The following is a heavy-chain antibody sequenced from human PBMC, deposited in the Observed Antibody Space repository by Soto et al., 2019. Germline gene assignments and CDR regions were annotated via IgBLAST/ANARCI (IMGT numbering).Heavy chain of an antibody. CDR3: AREGMPGTIDY. CDR1: GFTFSSSA. Sequence: GGSLRLSCAASGFTFSSSAMNWVRQAPGKGLEWVSVITISGDSTSYADSVKGRFTISRDNSKNTLYLQMNSLRAGDTAVYYCAREGMPGTIDYWGQGTLVTVSS. CDR2: ITISGDST. D-gene: IGHD2-2*01. J-gene: IGHJ4*02. V-gene: IGHV3-23*01.